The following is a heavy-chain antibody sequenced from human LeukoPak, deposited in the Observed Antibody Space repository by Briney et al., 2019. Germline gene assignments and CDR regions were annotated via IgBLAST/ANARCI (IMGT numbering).Heavy chain of an antibody. CDR1: GFTFSSYW. D-gene: IGHD6-13*01. J-gene: IGHJ4*02. V-gene: IGHV3-7*01. CDR2: IKQDGSEK. Sequence: GGSLRLSCAASGFTFSSYWMSWVRQAPGKGLEWVANIKQDGSEKYYVDSVKGRFTISRDNAKNSLYLQMNGLRADDTAVYYCAREGIVAACDYWGQGTLVTVSS. CDR3: AREGIVAACDY.